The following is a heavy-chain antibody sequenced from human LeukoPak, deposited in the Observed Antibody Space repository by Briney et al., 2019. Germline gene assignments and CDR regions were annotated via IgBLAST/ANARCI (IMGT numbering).Heavy chain of an antibody. V-gene: IGHV3-7*01. D-gene: IGHD2-8*01. J-gene: IGHJ4*02. CDR3: VRVGFYASSRYYPDY. CDR1: GFSISSYW. CDR2: IKQDGNEK. Sequence: GGSLRLSCAASGFSISSYWMTWVRQAPGKRLEWVANIKQDGNEKYYVDSVKGRFTISGDNAKNSLFLQMNSLRAEDTAVYYCVRVGFYASSRYYPDYWGQGTLVSVSS.